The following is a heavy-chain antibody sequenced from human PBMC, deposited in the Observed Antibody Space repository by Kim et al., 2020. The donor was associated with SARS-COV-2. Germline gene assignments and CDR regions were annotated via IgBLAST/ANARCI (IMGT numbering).Heavy chain of an antibody. J-gene: IGHJ6*02. Sequence: SETLSLTCTVSGGSISSYYWSWIRQPPGKGLEWIGYIYYSGSTNYNPSLKSRVTISVDTSKNQFSLKLSSVTAADTAVYYCARRLPRYYGMDFWGQGTT. CDR2: IYYSGST. CDR1: GGSISSYY. V-gene: IGHV4-59*08. CDR3: ARRLPRYYGMDF.